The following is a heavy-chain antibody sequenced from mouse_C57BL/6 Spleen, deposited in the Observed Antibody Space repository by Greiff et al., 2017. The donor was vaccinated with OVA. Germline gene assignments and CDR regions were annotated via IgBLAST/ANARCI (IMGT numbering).Heavy chain of an antibody. CDR1: GFNIKDYY. CDR3: TTGYYGNYGAMDY. CDR2: IDPEDGDT. D-gene: IGHD2-1*01. Sequence: EVKLVESGAELVRPGASVKLSCTASGFNIKDYYMHWVKQRPEQGLEWIGRIDPEDGDTEYAPKFQGKATMTADTASTTAYLLLSSLTSEDTAVYYGTTGYYGNYGAMDYWGQGTSVTVSS. J-gene: IGHJ4*01. V-gene: IGHV14-1*01.